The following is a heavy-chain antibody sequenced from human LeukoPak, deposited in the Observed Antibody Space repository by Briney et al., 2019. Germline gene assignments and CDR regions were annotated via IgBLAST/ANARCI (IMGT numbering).Heavy chain of an antibody. CDR1: GGSISSYY. CDR3: ARAQRPYCSSTSCYKPYYYYMDV. J-gene: IGHJ6*03. D-gene: IGHD2-2*02. V-gene: IGHV4-4*07. CDR2: ISTSGST. Sequence: PSETLSLTCTVSGGSISSYYWSWIRQPAGKALEWIERISTSGSTNYNPSLKSRVTLSVDTSNNQFSLKLSSVTAADTAVYYCARAQRPYCSSTSCYKPYYYYMDVWGKGTTVTVSS.